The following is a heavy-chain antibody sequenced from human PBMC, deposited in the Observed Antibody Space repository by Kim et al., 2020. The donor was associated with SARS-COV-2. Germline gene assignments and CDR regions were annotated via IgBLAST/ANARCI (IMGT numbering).Heavy chain of an antibody. Sequence: ASVKVSCKASGYTFTSYGISWVRQAPGQGLEWMGWISAYNGNTNYAQKLQGRVTMTTDTSTSTAYMELRSLRSDDTAVYYCARGGDVDIVATIRGGHYYYYGMDVWGQGTTVTVSS. D-gene: IGHD5-12*01. V-gene: IGHV1-18*01. CDR2: ISAYNGNT. CDR1: GYTFTSYG. J-gene: IGHJ6*02. CDR3: ARGGDVDIVATIRGGHYYYYGMDV.